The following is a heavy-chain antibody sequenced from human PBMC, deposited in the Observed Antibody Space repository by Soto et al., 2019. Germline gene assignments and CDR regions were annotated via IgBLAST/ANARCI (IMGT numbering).Heavy chain of an antibody. Sequence: VSGPTLVNPTQTLTLTCTFSGFSLSTSGMRESWIRQPPGKALEWLARIDWDDDKFYSTSLKTRLTISKDTSKNQVVLTMTNMDPVDTATYYCARNGYSSSWRTLIFDYWGQGTLVTVSS. CDR1: GFSLSTSGMR. J-gene: IGHJ4*02. V-gene: IGHV2-70*04. D-gene: IGHD6-13*01. CDR2: IDWDDDK. CDR3: ARNGYSSSWRTLIFDY.